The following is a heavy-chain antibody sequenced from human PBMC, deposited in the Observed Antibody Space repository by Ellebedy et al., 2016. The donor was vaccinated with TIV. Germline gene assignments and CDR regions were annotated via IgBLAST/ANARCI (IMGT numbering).Heavy chain of an antibody. CDR2: IYSGGHT. D-gene: IGHD1-14*01. Sequence: GESLKISCAASGFIVSSNYMNWVRQAPGKGLEWVSVIYSGGHTHYADSVKGRFTISRDNSKNKLYLHMNSLRAVDTAVYYCAKDPRRRYVVRGTSYYFDFWGQGTLVTVSS. J-gene: IGHJ4*02. CDR1: GFIVSSNY. CDR3: AKDPRRRYVVRGTSYYFDF. V-gene: IGHV3-66*02.